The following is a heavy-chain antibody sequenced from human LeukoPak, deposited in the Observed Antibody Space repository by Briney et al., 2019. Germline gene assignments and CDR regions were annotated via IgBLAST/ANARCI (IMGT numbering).Heavy chain of an antibody. Sequence: PGGSLRLSCAASGFTFSDYYMCWIRQAPGKGLEWVSYISSSGSTIYYADSVKGRFTISRDNSKNTLYLQMNSLRVEDTAVFYCAREYCSGGSCYLDYWGQGTLVTVSS. CDR1: GFTFSDYY. J-gene: IGHJ4*02. CDR3: AREYCSGGSCYLDY. V-gene: IGHV3-11*04. D-gene: IGHD2-15*01. CDR2: ISSSGSTI.